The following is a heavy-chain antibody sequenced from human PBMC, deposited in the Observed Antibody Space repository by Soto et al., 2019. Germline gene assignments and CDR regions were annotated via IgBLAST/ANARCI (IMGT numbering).Heavy chain of an antibody. Sequence: GGSLRLSCAASGFTFSSYSMNWVRQAPGKGLEWVSYISTSSSTIYYADSVKGRFTISRDNAKNSLYLQMNSLRAEDTAVYYCARDDPHDYGDYNAFDIWGQGTMVTVSS. D-gene: IGHD4-17*01. J-gene: IGHJ3*02. CDR1: GFTFSSYS. CDR3: ARDDPHDYGDYNAFDI. V-gene: IGHV3-48*01. CDR2: ISTSSSTI.